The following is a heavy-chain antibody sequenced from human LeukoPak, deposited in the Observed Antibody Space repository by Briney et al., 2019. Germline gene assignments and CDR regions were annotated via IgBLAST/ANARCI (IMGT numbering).Heavy chain of an antibody. CDR3: ARGRYYDSSGYSPWSLLGY. CDR1: GFTFSSYA. D-gene: IGHD3-22*01. CDR2: MSYDESTK. V-gene: IGHV3-30*04. J-gene: IGHJ4*02. Sequence: PGGSLRLSCAASGFTFSSYAMHWVRQAPGKGLEWVAVMSYDESTKYYADSVKGRFTISRDNSKNTLYLQMNSLRAEDTAVYYCARGRYYDSSGYSPWSLLGYWGQGTLVTVSS.